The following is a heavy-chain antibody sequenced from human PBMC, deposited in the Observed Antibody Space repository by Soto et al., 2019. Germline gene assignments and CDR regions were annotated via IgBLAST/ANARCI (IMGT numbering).Heavy chain of an antibody. CDR1: GGSISRGGYY. J-gene: IGHJ3*02. V-gene: IGHV4-31*03. Sequence: QVQLQESCPGLVKPSQTLALTCTVYGGSISRGGYYWTRIRQHPGKAMEWIGYIYIGGSTYYNPSLKSRVTISVDASKNQFSLKLSSVTAADTAVYYCATRRAPTYFDILGQGTMVTVSS. D-gene: IGHD2-2*01. CDR2: IYIGGST. CDR3: ATRRAPTYFDI.